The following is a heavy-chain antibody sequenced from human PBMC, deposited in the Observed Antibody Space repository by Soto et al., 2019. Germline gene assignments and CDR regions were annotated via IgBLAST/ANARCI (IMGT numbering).Heavy chain of an antibody. J-gene: IGHJ6*02. CDR1: GYTLTELS. V-gene: IGHV1-24*01. D-gene: IGHD4-17*01. Sequence: QVQLVQSGAEVNKPGASVKVSCKVSGYTLTELSMHWVRQAPGKGLEWMGGFDPEDGETIYAQKFQGRVTMTEDTSTDTSYMELSSLRSEDTAVYYCATDVATVVKDYYYGMDVWGQGTTVTVSS. CDR2: FDPEDGET. CDR3: ATDVATVVKDYYYGMDV.